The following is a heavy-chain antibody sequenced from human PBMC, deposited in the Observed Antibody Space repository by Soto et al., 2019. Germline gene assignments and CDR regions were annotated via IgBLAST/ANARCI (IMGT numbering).Heavy chain of an antibody. CDR3: TREASSWGFTSDL. CDR1: GFTFSHYA. D-gene: IGHD3-16*01. V-gene: IGHV3-23*01. Sequence: EVQLLESGGGLVQPGGSLRLSCAASGFTFSHYAMSWVRQAPWKGLQWVSTIFGSGAPTHFADSVKGRFGISRDNSNNMLFLEMNSLKDEDTAVYYCTREASSWGFTSDLCGQGTRVAVSS. CDR2: IFGSGAPT. J-gene: IGHJ3*01.